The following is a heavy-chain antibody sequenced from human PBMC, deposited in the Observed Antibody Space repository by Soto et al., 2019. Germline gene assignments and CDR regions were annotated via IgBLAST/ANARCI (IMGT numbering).Heavy chain of an antibody. V-gene: IGHV1-2*04. CDR2: INPNSGGT. D-gene: IGHD6-13*01. CDR1: GYTFTGYY. Sequence: GASAKVSCKASGYTFTGYYMHWVRQAPGQGLEWMGWINPNSGGTNYAQKFQGWVTMTRDTSISTAYMELSRLRSDDTAAYSCARALAVGIAAAGTGSDSRRQGTLVTVSS. J-gene: IGHJ4*02. CDR3: ARALAVGIAAAGTGSDS.